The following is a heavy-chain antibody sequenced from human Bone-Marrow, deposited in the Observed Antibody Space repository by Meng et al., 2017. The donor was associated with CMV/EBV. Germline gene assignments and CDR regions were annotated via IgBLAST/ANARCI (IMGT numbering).Heavy chain of an antibody. CDR3: ARDVRNYGDYYFDP. D-gene: IGHD1-7*01. J-gene: IGHJ4*02. CDR2: VSSSGSDT. V-gene: IGHV3-48*03. Sequence: GESLKISCAASGFTFNIYEMSWVRQAPGKGLEWVSHVSSSGSDTYYADSVKGRFTISKDNAKNSLYLQMNGLRADDTAVYYCARDVRNYGDYYFDPWGQGTLVTVSS. CDR1: GFTFNIYE.